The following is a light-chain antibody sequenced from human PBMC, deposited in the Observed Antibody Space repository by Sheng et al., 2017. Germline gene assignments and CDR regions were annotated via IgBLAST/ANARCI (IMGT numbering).Light chain of an antibody. CDR1: RSISSW. Sequence: DIQMTQSPSALSASVGDRVTITCRASRSISSWLAWYQQKPGKAPKLLIYKASTLESGVPSRFSGSGSGTEFTLAISSLQPDDFATYYCQQYKTEPWTFGQGTKVEIK. CDR3: QQYKTEPWT. V-gene: IGKV1-5*03. CDR2: KAS. J-gene: IGKJ1*01.